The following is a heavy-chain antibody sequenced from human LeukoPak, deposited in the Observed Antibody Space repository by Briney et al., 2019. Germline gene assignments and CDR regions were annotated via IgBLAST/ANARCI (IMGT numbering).Heavy chain of an antibody. CDR2: ISSSSRYI. V-gene: IGHV3-21*01. CDR3: ARPPYYCGGDCSGL. Sequence: GGSLRLSCADSGFTFSSYSMNWVRQAPGKGVQWVSSISSSSRYIYYADSVKGRFTISRDNAKNSLYLQMNSLRAEDTAVYYCARPPYYCGGDCSGLWGQGTLVTVSS. CDR1: GFTFSSYS. J-gene: IGHJ4*02. D-gene: IGHD2-21*02.